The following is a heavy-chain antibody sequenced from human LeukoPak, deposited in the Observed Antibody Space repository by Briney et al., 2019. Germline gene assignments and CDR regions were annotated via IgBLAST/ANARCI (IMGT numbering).Heavy chain of an antibody. CDR2: ISDGGSYR. D-gene: IGHD2-21*01. CDR3: ASFGISWTSAY. CDR1: GFSFSRHW. V-gene: IGHV3-74*01. Sequence: GSLRLSCEASGFSFSRHWMHWIRQPPGKGLVWVARISDGGSYRSHVGSVEGRFTISRDNVRNILYLHMNDLRGEDTAVYYCASFGISWTSAYWGQGTLVTVSS. J-gene: IGHJ4*02.